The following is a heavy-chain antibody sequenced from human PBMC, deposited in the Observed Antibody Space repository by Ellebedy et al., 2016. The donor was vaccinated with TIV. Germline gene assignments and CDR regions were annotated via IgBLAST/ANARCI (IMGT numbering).Heavy chain of an antibody. CDR1: GFTFSSHD. Sequence: PGGSLRLSCAASGFTFSSHDMHWVRQPTGKGLEWVSGITSAGDTYYLGSVKGRFIISRDSAKNSLYLQMNSLRAEDTAVYYCARATSGFDNWGQGALATVSS. CDR3: ARATSGFDN. CDR2: ITSAGDT. V-gene: IGHV3-13*01. D-gene: IGHD5-24*01. J-gene: IGHJ4*02.